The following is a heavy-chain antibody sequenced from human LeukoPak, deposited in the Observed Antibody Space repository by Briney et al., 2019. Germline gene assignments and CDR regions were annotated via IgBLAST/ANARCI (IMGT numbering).Heavy chain of an antibody. CDR3: AVRDCSNTRCFGNNYYYMDV. CDR2: IRNDGNNK. D-gene: IGHD2-2*01. J-gene: IGHJ6*03. V-gene: IGHV3-30*02. CDR1: GFIFSDYG. Sequence: GGSLRLSCAASGFIFSDYGMHWVRQTPGKGLEWVAFIRNDGNNKYYAESVKGRFTISRDVSKNTLYLQMNSLRVEDTALYYCAVRDCSNTRCFGNNYYYMDVWGKGTTVTVSS.